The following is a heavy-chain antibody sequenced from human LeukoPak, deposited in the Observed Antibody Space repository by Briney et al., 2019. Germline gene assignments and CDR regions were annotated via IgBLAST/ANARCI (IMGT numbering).Heavy chain of an antibody. V-gene: IGHV4-34*01. CDR1: GGSFSGYY. Sequence: TSETLSLTRAVYGGSFSGYYWSWIRQPPGKGLEWIGEINHSGSTNYNPSLKSRVTISVDTSKNQFSLKLSSVTAADTAVYYCASSPRITIFGVVIVRYNWFDPWGQGTLVTVSS. D-gene: IGHD3-3*01. CDR2: INHSGST. CDR3: ASSPRITIFGVVIVRYNWFDP. J-gene: IGHJ5*02.